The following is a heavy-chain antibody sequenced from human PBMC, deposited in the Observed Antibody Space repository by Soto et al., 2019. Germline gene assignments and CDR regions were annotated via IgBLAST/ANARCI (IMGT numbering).Heavy chain of an antibody. CDR3: ARRLNDYGDYKLDL. V-gene: IGHV4-30-4*01. J-gene: IGHJ5*02. CDR2: IYYSGST. Sequence: SETLSLTCTVSGGSISSGDYYWSWIRQPPGKGLEWIGYIYYSGSTYYNPSLKSRVTMSADKSTSTAYLQWSSLKASDTAMYYCARRLNDYGDYKLDLWGQGTLVTVSS. CDR1: GGSISSGDYY. D-gene: IGHD4-17*01.